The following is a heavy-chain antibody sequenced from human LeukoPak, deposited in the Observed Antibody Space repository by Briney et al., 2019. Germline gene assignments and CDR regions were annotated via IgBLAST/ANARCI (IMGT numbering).Heavy chain of an antibody. V-gene: IGHV3-30*02. CDR3: AKGVGDYSYYYYYMDV. D-gene: IGHD3-16*01. J-gene: IGHJ6*03. Sequence: GGSLGLSCAAPGFTFSSYGIHWVRQAPGKGLEWVAFIRYDGSNKYHADSVKGRFTISRDNSKNTLYLQMNSLRAEDTAVYYCAKGVGDYSYYYYYMDVWGKGTTVTVSS. CDR1: GFTFSSYG. CDR2: IRYDGSNK.